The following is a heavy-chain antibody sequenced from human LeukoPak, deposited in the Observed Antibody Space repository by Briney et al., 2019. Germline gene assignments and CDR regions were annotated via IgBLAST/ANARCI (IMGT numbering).Heavy chain of an antibody. J-gene: IGHJ5*02. V-gene: IGHV3-21*01. CDR1: GFTFSSYS. D-gene: IGHD3-10*01. CDR3: AREDPRPGGEYWFDP. CDR2: ISSSSSYI. Sequence: GGSLRLSCAASGFTFSSYSMNWVRQAPGKGLEWVSSISSSSSYIYYADSVKGRFTISRDNAENSLYLQMNSLRAEDTAVYYCAREDPRPGGEYWFDPWGQGTLVTVSS.